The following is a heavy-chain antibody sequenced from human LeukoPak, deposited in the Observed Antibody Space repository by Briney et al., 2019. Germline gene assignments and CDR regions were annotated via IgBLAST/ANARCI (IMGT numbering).Heavy chain of an antibody. CDR1: GFTFNKHG. Sequence: GGSLRLSCAASGFTFNKHGMHWVRQAPGKGLEWFSFIRNDGNDKYYADSVKGRFTISRDNSKNTLYLQMNSLRAEDTAVYYCAKGGHIVVVTAISDFDYWGQGTLVTVSS. CDR2: IRNDGNDK. D-gene: IGHD2-21*02. J-gene: IGHJ4*02. CDR3: AKGGHIVVVTAISDFDY. V-gene: IGHV3-30*02.